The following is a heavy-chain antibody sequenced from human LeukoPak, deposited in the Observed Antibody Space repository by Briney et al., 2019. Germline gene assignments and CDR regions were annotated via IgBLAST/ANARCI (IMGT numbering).Heavy chain of an antibody. Sequence: QTGGSLRLSCAASGFTVSSNYMSWVRQAPGMGLEWVSVIYSGGSTYYADSVKGRFTISRDNSKSTLYIQMNSLRAEDTAVYYCARAKPKNMVRGLIMRRESRYYFDYWGQGTLVTVSS. CDR2: IYSGGST. CDR3: ARAKPKNMVRGLIMRRESRYYFDY. CDR1: GFTVSSNY. D-gene: IGHD3-10*01. J-gene: IGHJ4*02. V-gene: IGHV3-53*01.